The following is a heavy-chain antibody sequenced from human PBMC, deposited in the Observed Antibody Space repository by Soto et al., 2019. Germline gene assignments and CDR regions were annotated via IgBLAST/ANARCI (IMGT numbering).Heavy chain of an antibody. D-gene: IGHD6-19*01. V-gene: IGHV4-61*01. CDR1: GGSVSSGSFH. CDR2: IFYNGTA. Sequence: SETLSLTCSVSGGSVSSGSFHWIWIRQPPGKGLQFIGSIFYNGTANYSPSLKNRVSISIDTSQSQFFLQLISVAAADTAVYYCARIGGWYDIDFWGQGRLVTVSS. J-gene: IGHJ4*02. CDR3: ARIGGWYDIDF.